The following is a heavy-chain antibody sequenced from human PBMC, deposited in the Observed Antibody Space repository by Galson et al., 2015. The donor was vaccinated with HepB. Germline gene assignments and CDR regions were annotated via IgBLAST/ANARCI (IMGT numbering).Heavy chain of an antibody. CDR1: GYSFTSYW. CDR2: IDPSDSYT. CDR3: ARHTTDCSGGTCYFDY. Sequence: QSGAEVKKPGESLKISCKGSGYSFTSYWIGWVRQMPGKGLGWMGTIDPSDSYTNYSPSFQGHVTISADKSISTAYLQWSSLKASDTAMYYCARHTTDCSGGTCYFDYWGQGTVVTVSS. V-gene: IGHV5-10-1*01. D-gene: IGHD2-15*01. J-gene: IGHJ4*02.